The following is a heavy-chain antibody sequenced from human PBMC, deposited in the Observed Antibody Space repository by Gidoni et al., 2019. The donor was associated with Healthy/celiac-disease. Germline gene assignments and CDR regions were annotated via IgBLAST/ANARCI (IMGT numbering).Heavy chain of an antibody. Sequence: QVQLVQSGAEVKKLGAPVKVSRKASGYTFPSYGISWVRQPHGPGLEWLGWISAYNGNTNYAQKLQGRVTMTTDTSTSTAYMELRSLRSDDTAVYYCARDSRYSYGFDYFDYWGQGTLVTVSS. V-gene: IGHV1-18*01. D-gene: IGHD5-18*01. CDR1: GYTFPSYG. CDR3: ARDSRYSYGFDYFDY. J-gene: IGHJ4*02. CDR2: ISAYNGNT.